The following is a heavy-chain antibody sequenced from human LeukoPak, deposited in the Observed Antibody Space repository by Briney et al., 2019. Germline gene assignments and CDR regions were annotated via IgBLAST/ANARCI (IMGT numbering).Heavy chain of an antibody. CDR2: INTNTGNP. V-gene: IGHV7-4-1*02. CDR3: ARGYDFWSGYHNNWFDP. D-gene: IGHD3-3*01. CDR1: GYTFTSYA. Sequence: ASVKVSCKASGYTFTSYAMNWVRQAPGQGLEWMGWINTNTGNPTYAQGFTGRFVFSLDTSVSTAYLQISSLKAEDTAVYYCARGYDFWSGYHNNWFDPWGQGPLVTVSS. J-gene: IGHJ5*02.